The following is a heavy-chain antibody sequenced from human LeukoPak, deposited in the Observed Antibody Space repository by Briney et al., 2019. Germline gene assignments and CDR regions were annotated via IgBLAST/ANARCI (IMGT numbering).Heavy chain of an antibody. CDR2: IRSKAYGGTT. V-gene: IGHV3-49*02. CDR1: GFTFRTYS. Sequence: GGSLRLSCAASGFTFRTYSMTWVRQAPGKGLEWVGFIRSKAYGGTTEYAASVKGRFTISRDDSKSIAYLQMNSLKTEDTAVYYCTRDRGPSYYYDSSGLDFDYWGQGTLVTVSS. CDR3: TRDRGPSYYYDSSGLDFDY. J-gene: IGHJ4*02. D-gene: IGHD3-22*01.